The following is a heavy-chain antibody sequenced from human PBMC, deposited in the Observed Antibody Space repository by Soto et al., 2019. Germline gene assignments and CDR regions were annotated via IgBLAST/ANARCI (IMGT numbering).Heavy chain of an antibody. J-gene: IGHJ4*02. CDR1: GGSISSYY. V-gene: IGHV4-59*01. D-gene: IGHD5-18*01. CDR2: IYYSGST. Sequence: SETLSLTCTVSGGSISSYYWSWIRQPPGKGLEWIGYIYYSGSTNYNPSLKSRVTISVDTSKNQFSLKLSSVTAADTAVYYCAGGYSYGGAFDYWGQGTLVTVSS. CDR3: AGGYSYGGAFDY.